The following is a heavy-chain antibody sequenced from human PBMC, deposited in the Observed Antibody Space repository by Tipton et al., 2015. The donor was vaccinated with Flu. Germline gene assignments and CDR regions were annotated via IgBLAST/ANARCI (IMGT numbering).Heavy chain of an antibody. CDR3: ARESAANTLNWFDP. CDR2: INHSGST. V-gene: IGHV4-34*01. Sequence: TLSLTCAVYGGSFSGYYWSWIRQPPGKGLEWIGEINHSGSTIYNPSLKSRVTISVDTSKNQFSLKLSSVTAADTAVYYCARESAANTLNWFDPWGQGTLVTVSS. CDR1: GGSFSGYY. J-gene: IGHJ5*02. D-gene: IGHD2-2*01.